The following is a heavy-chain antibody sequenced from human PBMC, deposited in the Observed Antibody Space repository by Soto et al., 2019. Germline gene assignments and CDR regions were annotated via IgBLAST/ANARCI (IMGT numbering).Heavy chain of an antibody. Sequence: QVQLVQSGAEVKKPGSSVKVSCKASGGTFSSYAISWVRQAPGQGLEWMGGIIPICGTANYAQKFQGRVTITADESTSTAYMELSSLRSEDTAVYYCARRDRYCSSTSCYESPYYYGMDVWGQGTTVTVSS. CDR3: ARRDRYCSSTSCYESPYYYGMDV. CDR2: IIPICGTA. J-gene: IGHJ6*02. V-gene: IGHV1-69*01. CDR1: GGTFSSYA. D-gene: IGHD2-2*01.